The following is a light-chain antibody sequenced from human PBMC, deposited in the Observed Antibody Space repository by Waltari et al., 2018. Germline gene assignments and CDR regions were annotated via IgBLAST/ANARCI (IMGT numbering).Light chain of an antibody. J-gene: IGKJ1*01. Sequence: DIVMTQSPDSLAVSLGERATINCKSSQRVLYSSNNKNYLAWYQQKPGQPPKLLIYWASTRESGVPDRFSGSGSGTDFTLTISSLQAEDVAVYYCQQYLSTPPTFGQGTKVEIK. CDR3: QQYLSTPPT. V-gene: IGKV4-1*01. CDR2: WAS. CDR1: QRVLYSSNNKNY.